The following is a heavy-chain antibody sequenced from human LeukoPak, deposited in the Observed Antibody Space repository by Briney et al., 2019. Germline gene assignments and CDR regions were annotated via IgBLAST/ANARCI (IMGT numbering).Heavy chain of an antibody. D-gene: IGHD3-22*01. J-gene: IGHJ3*02. V-gene: IGHV1-2*02. CDR2: INPNSGGT. Sequence: VRQVLEKKIEWMGWINPNSGGTNYAQKFQGRVTMTRDTSISTAYMELSRLRSDDTAVYYCARVVEYYDLDAFDIWGQGTMVTVSS. CDR3: ARVVEYYDLDAFDI.